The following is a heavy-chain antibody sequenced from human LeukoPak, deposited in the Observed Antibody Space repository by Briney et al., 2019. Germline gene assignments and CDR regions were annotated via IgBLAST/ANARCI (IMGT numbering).Heavy chain of an antibody. CDR3: ARDRGDRYGGNPWWYFDL. D-gene: IGHD4-23*01. J-gene: IGHJ2*01. CDR1: GFTFSSYW. CDR2: IKQDGGEK. V-gene: IGHV3-7*01. Sequence: GGSLRLSCAASGFTFSSYWMSWVRQAPGKGLEWVANIKQDGGEKYYVDSVKGRFTISRDNAKNSLYLQMNSLRAEDTAVYYCARDRGDRYGGNPWWYFDLWGRGTLVTVSS.